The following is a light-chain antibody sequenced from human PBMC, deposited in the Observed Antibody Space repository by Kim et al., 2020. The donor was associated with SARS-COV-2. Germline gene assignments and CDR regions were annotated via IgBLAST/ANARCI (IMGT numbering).Light chain of an antibody. CDR3: QQSHTAPLLT. CDR2: DAA. V-gene: IGKV1-39*01. Sequence: AVVDRVTTACRARKRISTNLNWYQQQPGGDAQLLLYDAATKQSGGTSRFSGSGAGRAVTITISSLQPEDYATYYCQQSHTAPLLTFGGGTKVDIK. J-gene: IGKJ4*01. CDR1: KRISTN.